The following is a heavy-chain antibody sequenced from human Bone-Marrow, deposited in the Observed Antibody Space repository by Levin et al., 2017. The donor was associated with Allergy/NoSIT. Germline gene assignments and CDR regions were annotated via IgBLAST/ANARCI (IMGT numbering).Heavy chain of an antibody. D-gene: IGHD5-12*01. CDR1: GFSFSDHT. J-gene: IGHJ4*02. CDR3: ARDASGYAKY. CDR2: ISGSGNYI. V-gene: IGHV3-21*01. Sequence: LSLTCVASGFSFSDHTINWVRQTPGGGLEWVSSISGSGNYIYYIDSVKGRFTISRDNAKNSLYLQMTSLRAEDTAVYYCARDASGYAKYWGQGTLVTVSS.